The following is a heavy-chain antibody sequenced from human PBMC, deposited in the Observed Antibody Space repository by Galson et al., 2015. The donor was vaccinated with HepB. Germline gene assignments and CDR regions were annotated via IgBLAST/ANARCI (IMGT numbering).Heavy chain of an antibody. Sequence: TLSLTCAVSGDSISSRNWWSWVRQPPGKGLGWIGEIYNSGTTNYNPSLKSRVTISIDKSKNDFSLKLNSVTAADTAVYYCAREGSVHADAFDIWGQGTMVIVSS. CDR2: IYNSGTT. D-gene: IGHD2-15*01. V-gene: IGHV4-4*02. CDR3: AREGSVHADAFDI. CDR1: GDSISSRNW. J-gene: IGHJ3*02.